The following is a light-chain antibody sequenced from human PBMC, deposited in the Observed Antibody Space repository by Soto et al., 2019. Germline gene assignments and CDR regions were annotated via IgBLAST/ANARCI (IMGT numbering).Light chain of an antibody. V-gene: IGLV1-44*01. Sequence: QSVLTQPPSASGTPGQRVTISCSGSSSNIGSNAVNWYQQVPGRSPKLLIYSDNQRPSGVPDRFSASKSGTSASLAISSLQSEDETDYYCATWDDSLNGHVVFGAGTKLTVL. CDR1: SSNIGSNA. J-gene: IGLJ2*01. CDR3: ATWDDSLNGHVV. CDR2: SDN.